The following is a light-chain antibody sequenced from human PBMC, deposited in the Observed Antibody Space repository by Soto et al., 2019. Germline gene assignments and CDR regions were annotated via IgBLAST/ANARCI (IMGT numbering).Light chain of an antibody. CDR2: DAT. V-gene: IGLV7-46*01. Sequence: QAVVTQEPSLTVSPGGTVTLTCGSSTGAVTSGHYPYWFQQKPGQAPRTLINDATNKHSWTPARFSGSLLGGKAALTLSGAQPEDEAEYYFLLSYSGARVFGGGTKLTVL. CDR1: TGAVTSGHY. CDR3: LLSYSGARV. J-gene: IGLJ3*02.